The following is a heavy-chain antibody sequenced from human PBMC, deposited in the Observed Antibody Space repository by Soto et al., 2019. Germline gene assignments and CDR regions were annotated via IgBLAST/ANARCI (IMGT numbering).Heavy chain of an antibody. D-gene: IGHD2-2*01. J-gene: IGHJ4*02. V-gene: IGHV3-23*01. Sequence: GGSLRLSCAASGFTFSSYAMSWVRQAPGKGLEWVSAISGSGGSTYYADSVKGRFTISRDNSKNTLYLQMNSLRAEDTAVYYCAKVEKYCSSTSCYSDYWGQGTLVTVSS. CDR1: GFTFSSYA. CDR3: AKVEKYCSSTSCYSDY. CDR2: ISGSGGST.